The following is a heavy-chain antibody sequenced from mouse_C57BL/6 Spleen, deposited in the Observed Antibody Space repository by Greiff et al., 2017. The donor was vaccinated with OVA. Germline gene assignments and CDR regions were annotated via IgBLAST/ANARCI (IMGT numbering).Heavy chain of an antibody. CDR2: ISYDGSN. J-gene: IGHJ1*03. D-gene: IGHD2-3*01. CDR1: GYSITSGYY. V-gene: IGHV3-6*01. CDR3: ARSWLLPYWYFDV. Sequence: EVQRVESGPGLVKPSQSLSLTCSVTGYSITSGYYWNWIRQFPGNKLEWMGYISYDGSNNYNPSLKNRISITRDTSKNQFFLKLNSVTTEDTATYYCARSWLLPYWYFDVWGTGTTVTVSS.